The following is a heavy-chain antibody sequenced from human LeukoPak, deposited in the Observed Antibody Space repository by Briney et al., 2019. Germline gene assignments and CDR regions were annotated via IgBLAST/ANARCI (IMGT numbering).Heavy chain of an antibody. V-gene: IGHV4-4*07. CDR1: GGSISSYY. CDR3: ARDRAYSSSWPPYFDY. D-gene: IGHD6-13*01. J-gene: IGHJ4*02. Sequence: PSETLSLTCTVSGGSISSYYWSWIRQPAGKGLEWIGRIYTSGSTNYNPSLKSRVTMSVDTSKNQFSLKLSSVTAADTAVYYCARDRAYSSSWPPYFDYWGQGILVTVSS. CDR2: IYTSGST.